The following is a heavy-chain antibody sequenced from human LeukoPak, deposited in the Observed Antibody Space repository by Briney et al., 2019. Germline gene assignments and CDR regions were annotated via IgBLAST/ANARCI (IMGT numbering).Heavy chain of an antibody. J-gene: IGHJ5*02. CDR2: ISGSGGST. V-gene: IGHV3-23*01. D-gene: IGHD3-3*01. CDR3: ARVGYDFWAHWFDP. CDR1: GFTFSSYA. Sequence: PGGSLRLSCAASGFTFSSYAMSWVRQAPGKGLEWVSAISGSGGSTYYADSVKGRFTISRDNSKNSLYLQMNSLRAEDTAVYYCARVGYDFWAHWFDPWGQGTLVTVSS.